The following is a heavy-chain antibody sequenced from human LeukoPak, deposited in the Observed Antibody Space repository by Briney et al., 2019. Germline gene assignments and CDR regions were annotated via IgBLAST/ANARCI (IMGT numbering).Heavy chain of an antibody. D-gene: IGHD3-22*01. CDR2: IYPGDSDT. J-gene: IGHJ4*02. CDR3: AKISDTGGYYGDY. CDR1: GYSFTSYW. Sequence: GESLKISCKGSGYSFTSYWIGWVRQMPGKGLEWMGIIYPGDSDTRYSPSFQGQVTISADRSISTAYLQWSSLKASDTAIYYCAKISDTGGYYGDYWGQGTLVTVSS. V-gene: IGHV5-51*01.